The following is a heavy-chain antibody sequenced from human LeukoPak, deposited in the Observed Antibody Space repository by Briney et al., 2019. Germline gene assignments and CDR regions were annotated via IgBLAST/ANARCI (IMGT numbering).Heavy chain of an antibody. CDR3: ARLGTAPFDY. J-gene: IGHJ4*02. V-gene: IGHV4-30-4*08. Sequence: PSQTLSPTCTVSSGCISSGDYYWSWIRQPPGKGLEWIGYISYTGTTYYNPSLKSRVTISEDTSKNLFSLKLNSVSAADTTLYYCARLGTAPFDYCGQGTLVSVSS. D-gene: IGHD2-21*02. CDR2: ISYTGTT. CDR1: SGCISSGDYY.